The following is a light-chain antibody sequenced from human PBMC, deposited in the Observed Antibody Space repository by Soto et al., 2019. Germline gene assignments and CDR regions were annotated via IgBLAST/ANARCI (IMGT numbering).Light chain of an antibody. Sequence: NFMLTQPHSVSESPGKTVTISCTRSSGSIASNYVQWYQQRPGSAPTTVIYEDNQRPSGVPDRFSGSIDSSSNSASLTISGLKTEDEADYYCQSYDRDSPVIFGGGTKVTVL. J-gene: IGLJ2*01. CDR1: SGSIASNY. CDR2: EDN. V-gene: IGLV6-57*04. CDR3: QSYDRDSPVI.